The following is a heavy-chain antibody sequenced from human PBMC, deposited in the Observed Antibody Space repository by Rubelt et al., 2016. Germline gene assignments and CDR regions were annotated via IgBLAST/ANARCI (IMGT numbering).Heavy chain of an antibody. V-gene: IGHV1-69*01. J-gene: IGHJ6*02. CDR1: GGTFSSYA. D-gene: IGHD2-2*01. Sequence: VQLVQSGAEVKKPGSSVKVSCKASGGTFSSYAISWVRQAPGQGLEWMGGIIPIFGTANYAQKFQGRVTITADESTSTAYMELSSLRSEDTAVYYCASPYCSSTSCLYGMDVWGQGTTVTVSS. CDR3: ASPYCSSTSCLYGMDV. CDR2: IIPIFGTA.